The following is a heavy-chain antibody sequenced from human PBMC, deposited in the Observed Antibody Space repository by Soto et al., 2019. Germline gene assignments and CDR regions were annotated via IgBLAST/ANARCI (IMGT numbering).Heavy chain of an antibody. V-gene: IGHV4-59*01. J-gene: IGHJ6*02. CDR3: ARDQGGEFLKGSGMHV. CDR2: IYYSGET. D-gene: IGHD3-10*01. Sequence: QVQLQESGPGLVKPSETLSLTCTVSGDSISRYYWSWIRLSPGKGLEWIGYIYYSGETNYNPSVKSRVTISVDRTKNQFSLKLSSVTAADTAVYYCARDQGGEFLKGSGMHVWGQGTTVTVSS. CDR1: GDSISRYY.